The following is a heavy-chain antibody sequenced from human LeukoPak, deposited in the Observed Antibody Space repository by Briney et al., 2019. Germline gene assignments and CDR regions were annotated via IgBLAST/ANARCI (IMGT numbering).Heavy chain of an antibody. V-gene: IGHV4-4*07. Sequence: SETLSLTCTVSGDSISRLFWNWVRQPAGKGLEWIGRIHSNGNTNYNPSLRSRVTISLDKSKNQFSLKLSSVTAADTAIYYCAREHGSWSYRYYFFVDVWGKGTTVTVSS. CDR3: AREHGSWSYRYYFFVDV. J-gene: IGHJ6*03. CDR2: IHSNGNT. CDR1: GDSISRLF. D-gene: IGHD4-11*01.